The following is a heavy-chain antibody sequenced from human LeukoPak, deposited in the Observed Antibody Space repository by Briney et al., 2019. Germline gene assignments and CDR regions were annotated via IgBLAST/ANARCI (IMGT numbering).Heavy chain of an antibody. Sequence: ASVKVSCKASGYTFTSYGISWVRQAPGQGLEWMGWISAYNGNTNYAQKLQGRVTMTTDTSTRTAYMELRSLRSDDTAVYFCARSAPRKNAPPPVYWGQGTLVTVSS. CDR3: ARSAPRKNAPPPVY. J-gene: IGHJ4*02. V-gene: IGHV1-18*01. CDR1: GYTFTSYG. CDR2: ISAYNGNT.